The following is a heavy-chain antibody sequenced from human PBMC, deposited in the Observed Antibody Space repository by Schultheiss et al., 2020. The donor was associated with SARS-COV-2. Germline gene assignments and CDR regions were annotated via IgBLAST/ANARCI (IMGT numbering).Heavy chain of an antibody. CDR3: ASTSDIVVAVATA. Sequence: SQTLSLTCAVSGDFFSTYYWSWIRQHPGKGLEWIGYIYYSGSTYYNPPLKSRVTISADTSKNQFSLKLRSVTATDTAVYYCASTSDIVVAVATAWGQGTLVTVSS. V-gene: IGHV4-59*08. CDR2: IYYSGST. CDR1: GDFFSTYY. J-gene: IGHJ1*01. D-gene: IGHD2-15*01.